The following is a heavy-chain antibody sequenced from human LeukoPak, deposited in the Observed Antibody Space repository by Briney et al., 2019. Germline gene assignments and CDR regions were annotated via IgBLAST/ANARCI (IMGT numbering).Heavy chain of an antibody. CDR1: GFTFSSSS. D-gene: IGHD1-14*01. CDR3: ATYNTSPTRAFDI. J-gene: IGHJ3*02. CDR2: ISSSGVTI. Sequence: PGGSLRLSCAASGFTFSSSSMNWVRQAPGKGLEWISYISSSGVTIHYADSVKGRFTVSRDNTENSLHLQMNSLRVEDSAVYYCATYNTSPTRAFDIWGQGTLVSVSS. V-gene: IGHV3-48*04.